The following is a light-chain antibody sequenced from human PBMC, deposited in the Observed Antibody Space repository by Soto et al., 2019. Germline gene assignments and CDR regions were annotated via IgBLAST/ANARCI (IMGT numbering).Light chain of an antibody. V-gene: IGKV1-5*03. Sequence: DLQMTQSPSTLSSSVGDSVTITCRGSQSISSWLAWYQQKPGKAPNLLIYKASSLESGVPSRFSGSGSGTEFTLTISSLQPDDFATYYCQQYNSYSTWTCGQGTKVDIK. CDR3: QQYNSYSTWT. CDR1: QSISSW. J-gene: IGKJ1*01. CDR2: KAS.